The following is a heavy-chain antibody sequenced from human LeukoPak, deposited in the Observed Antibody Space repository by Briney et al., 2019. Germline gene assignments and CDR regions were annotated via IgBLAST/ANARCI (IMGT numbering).Heavy chain of an antibody. CDR3: AKGHRAGTSYFDY. CDR2: ST. CDR1: GFTFSSYA. J-gene: IGHJ4*02. D-gene: IGHD1-1*01. Sequence: GGSLRLSCAASGFTFSSYAMTWVRQAPGKGLEWVSSSTYYADSVKGRFTVSRDNSKNTLYLQMNSLRAEDTAVDYCAKGHRAGTSYFDYWGQGTLVTVSS. V-gene: IGHV3-23*01.